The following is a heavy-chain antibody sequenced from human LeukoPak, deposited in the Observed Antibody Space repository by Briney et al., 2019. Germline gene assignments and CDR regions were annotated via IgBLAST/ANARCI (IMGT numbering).Heavy chain of an antibody. CDR2: IYHSGST. Sequence: PSQTLSLTCAVSGGSISSGGYSWSWIRQPPGKGLEWIGYIYHSGSTCYNPSLKSRVTISVDRSKNQISLKLSSVTAADTAVYYCARGPGDLGAFDIWGQGTMVTVSS. CDR3: ARGPGDLGAFDI. D-gene: IGHD7-27*01. V-gene: IGHV4-30-2*01. CDR1: GGSISSGGYS. J-gene: IGHJ3*02.